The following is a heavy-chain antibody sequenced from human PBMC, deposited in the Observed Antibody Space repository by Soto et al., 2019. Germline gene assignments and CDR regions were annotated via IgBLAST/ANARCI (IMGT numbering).Heavy chain of an antibody. D-gene: IGHD2-2*01. V-gene: IGHV4-34*01. CDR1: GGSFSNYH. CDR3: ARGRQVAPAALFRRAGDYSLDV. CDR2: INHWGSS. J-gene: IGHJ6*02. Sequence: EPLSLTCAVYGGSFSNYHWSWIRQPPGKGLEWIGEINHWGSSNYNPSLKSRVTMSVDTSKSQFSLKLSSVTAADTAVYYCARGRQVAPAALFRRAGDYSLDVWGQGTTVTVSS.